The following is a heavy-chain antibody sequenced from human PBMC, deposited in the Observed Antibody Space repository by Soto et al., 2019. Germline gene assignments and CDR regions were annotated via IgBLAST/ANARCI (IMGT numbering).Heavy chain of an antibody. CDR3: ARVVQLVRPYYMDV. CDR2: IYYSGST. D-gene: IGHD6-6*01. V-gene: IGHV4-59*11. J-gene: IGHJ6*03. CDR1: GGSTSSHY. Sequence: QVQLQESGPGLVKPSETLSLTCSVSGGSTSSHYWSWFRQPPGKGLEWIGYIYYSGSTNYNPSRRSRVTISIDTSKNQFSLKLSSVTAADTAVYYCARVVQLVRPYYMDVWGKGTTVTVSS.